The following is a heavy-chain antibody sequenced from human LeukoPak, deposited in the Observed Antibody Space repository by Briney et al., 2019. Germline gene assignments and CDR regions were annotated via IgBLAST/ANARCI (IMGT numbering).Heavy chain of an antibody. J-gene: IGHJ3*02. V-gene: IGHV4-31*03. D-gene: IGHD3-3*01. CDR2: IYYSGST. CDR1: GGSISSGGYY. Sequence: PSETLSLTRTVSGGSISSGGYYWSWIRQHPGKGLEWIGYIYYSGSTYYNPSLKSRVTISVDTSKNQFSLKLSSVTAADTAVYYCARVRSGTGITIFGVVRPGAFDIWGQGTMVTVSS. CDR3: ARVRSGTGITIFGVVRPGAFDI.